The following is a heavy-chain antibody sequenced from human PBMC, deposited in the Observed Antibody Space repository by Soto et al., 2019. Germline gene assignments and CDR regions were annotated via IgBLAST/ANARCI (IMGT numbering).Heavy chain of an antibody. CDR3: ARGGGTILAPLP. V-gene: IGHV1-2*02. D-gene: IGHD3-3*01. Sequence: ASVKVSCKASGYTFTGYFIHWVRQAPGQGLEWMAYINPNSGATKYAQKFQGRVTLTRDTSINTAYMEMSMLTSDDTAVYYCARGGGTILAPLPWGQGTLVTDSS. CDR1: GYTFTGYF. J-gene: IGHJ5*02. CDR2: INPNSGAT.